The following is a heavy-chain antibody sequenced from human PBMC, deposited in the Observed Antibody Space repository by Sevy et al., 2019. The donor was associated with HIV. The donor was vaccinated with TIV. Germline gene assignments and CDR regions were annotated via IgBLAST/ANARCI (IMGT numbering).Heavy chain of an antibody. Sequence: ASVKVSCKASGYTFTSYDINWVRQATGQGLEWMGWMNPNSGNTGYAQKFQGRVTMTRNTSISTAYMELSSLRSEDTAVYYCARGYDSSGSSHYYYYYGMDVWGQWTTVTVSS. CDR2: MNPNSGNT. CDR1: GYTFTSYD. D-gene: IGHD3-22*01. V-gene: IGHV1-8*01. CDR3: ARGYDSSGSSHYYYYYGMDV. J-gene: IGHJ6*02.